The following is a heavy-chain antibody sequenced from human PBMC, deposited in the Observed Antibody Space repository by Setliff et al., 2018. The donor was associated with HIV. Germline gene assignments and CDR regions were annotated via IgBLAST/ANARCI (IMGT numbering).Heavy chain of an antibody. D-gene: IGHD3-22*01. V-gene: IGHV1-18*01. CDR2: ISAYNGNT. CDR3: ARDDPLYYDSSGYYYVVAFDI. CDR1: GYTFTSYG. J-gene: IGHJ3*02. Sequence: GASVKVSCKASGYTFTSYGISWVRQAPGQGLEWMGWISAYNGNTNYAQKLQGRVTMTTDTSTSTAYMELRSPRSDDTAVYYCARDDPLYYDSSGYYYVVAFDIWGQGTMVTVSS.